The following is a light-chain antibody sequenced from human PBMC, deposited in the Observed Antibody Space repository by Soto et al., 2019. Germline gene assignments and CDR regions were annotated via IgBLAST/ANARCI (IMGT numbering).Light chain of an antibody. J-gene: IGLJ1*01. CDR3: KSYAGSNTYV. V-gene: IGLV2-14*01. Sequence: QSVLTQPASVSGSPGQSITISCTGTSSDVGAYNYVSWYQQYPGKAPKLMIYGVTNRPSGVSNRFSGSKTGNTASLTISGLQAEDEADYFCKSYAGSNTYVFGSGTKVTVL. CDR2: GVT. CDR1: SSDVGAYNY.